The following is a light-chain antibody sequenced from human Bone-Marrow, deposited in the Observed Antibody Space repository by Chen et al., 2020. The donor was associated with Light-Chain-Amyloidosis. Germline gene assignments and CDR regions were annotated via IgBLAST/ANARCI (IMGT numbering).Light chain of an antibody. CDR3: SSYTITNTLV. CDR1: SSDVGGDNH. Sequence: QSALTQPASVSGSPGQSITISCTGTSSDVGGDNHVSWYQQHPDKAPKLMIYKVTNRPSWVPDRFSGSKSDNTASLTIFGLQTEDEADYFCSSYTITNTLVFGSGTRVTVL. J-gene: IGLJ1*01. CDR2: KVT. V-gene: IGLV2-14*01.